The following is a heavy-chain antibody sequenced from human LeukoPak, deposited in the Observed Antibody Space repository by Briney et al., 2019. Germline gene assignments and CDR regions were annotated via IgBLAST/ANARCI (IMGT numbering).Heavy chain of an antibody. CDR2: IYTSGTT. J-gene: IGHJ4*02. Sequence: SETLSLTCTVSGDSISAYYWSWIRQPPGKGLEWIGYIYTSGTTNYNPSLKTRVTMSADTSKNQFSLKLDSVTAADTAVYYCARSRPAPKEFDHWGQGTLVAVSS. V-gene: IGHV4-4*09. CDR1: GDSISAYY. CDR3: ARSRPAPKEFDH. D-gene: IGHD2-2*01.